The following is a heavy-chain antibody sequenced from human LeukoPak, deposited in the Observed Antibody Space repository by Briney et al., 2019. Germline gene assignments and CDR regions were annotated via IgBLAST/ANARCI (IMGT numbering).Heavy chain of an antibody. D-gene: IGHD3-3*01. CDR1: GFTFSSYS. CDR3: AKENTFFGVVIIPFDY. Sequence: GGSLRLSCAASGFTFSSYSMSWVRHAPGKGLEGVSAISGSGCSTYYVDSVNGRFPISRENSKHTLYLQMNSLRAEDTAVYYCAKENTFFGVVIIPFDYWGQGTLVTVSS. V-gene: IGHV3-23*01. CDR2: ISGSGCST. J-gene: IGHJ4*02.